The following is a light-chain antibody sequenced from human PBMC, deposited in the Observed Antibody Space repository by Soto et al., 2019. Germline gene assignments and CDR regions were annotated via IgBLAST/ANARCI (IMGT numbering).Light chain of an antibody. V-gene: IGLV2-14*01. CDR2: EVS. Sequence: QSVLTQPASVSGSPGQSITISSTGTSSDVGYYNYVSWYQQHPDKDPKLMIYEVSNRPSGVSNRFSGSKSGNTASLTISGLQAEDEADYYCSSYTSSSPYLFGTGTKLTVL. CDR3: SSYTSSSPYL. CDR1: SSDVGYYNY. J-gene: IGLJ1*01.